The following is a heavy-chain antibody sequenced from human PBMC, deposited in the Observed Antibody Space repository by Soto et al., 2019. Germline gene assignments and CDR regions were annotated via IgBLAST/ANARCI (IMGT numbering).Heavy chain of an antibody. D-gene: IGHD1-26*01. CDR1: GFTFSSYG. CDR3: ARENSALGYAFDI. J-gene: IGHJ3*02. V-gene: IGHV3-30*03. Sequence: GGSLRLSCAASGFTFSSYGMHWVRQAPGKGLEWVAVISYDGSNKYYADSVKGRFTISRDNSTSTAYMELSSLRSEDTAVYYCARENSALGYAFDIWGQGTMVTVSS. CDR2: ISYDGSNK.